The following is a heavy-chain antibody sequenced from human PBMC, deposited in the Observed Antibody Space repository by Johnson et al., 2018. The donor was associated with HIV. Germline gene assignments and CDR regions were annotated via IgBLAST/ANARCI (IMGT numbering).Heavy chain of an antibody. CDR1: GFTFSRYG. CDR2: IWYDGRNK. J-gene: IGHJ3*02. CDR3: ARARMTTVTNDAFDI. D-gene: IGHD4-17*01. V-gene: IGHV3-30*19. Sequence: QVQLVESGGGVVQPGRSLRLSCAASGFTFSRYGRQWVRQAPGKGLEWVAVIWYDGRNKYYADSVKGRFTISRNNSKNTLYLQMNSLRAEDTAVYYCARARMTTVTNDAFDIWGQGTMVTVSS.